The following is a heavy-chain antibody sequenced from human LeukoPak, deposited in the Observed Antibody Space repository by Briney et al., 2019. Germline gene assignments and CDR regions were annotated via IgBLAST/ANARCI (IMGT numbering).Heavy chain of an antibody. CDR1: GYTFTGHY. D-gene: IGHD2-15*01. CDR2: INPNSGGT. CDR3: AREGVAAYQYYFDY. V-gene: IGHV1-2*02. Sequence: GASVKVSCKASGYTFTGHYIHWVRQAPGQGLEWMGWINPNSGGTNYAQKFQGRVTMTRDTSISTGYMELSRLTSDDTAVYYCAREGVAAYQYYFDYWGQGTLVTVSS. J-gene: IGHJ4*02.